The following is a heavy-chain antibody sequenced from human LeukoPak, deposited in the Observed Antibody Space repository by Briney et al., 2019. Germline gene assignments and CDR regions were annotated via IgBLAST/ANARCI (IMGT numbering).Heavy chain of an antibody. J-gene: IGHJ4*02. CDR3: SRFRGGEEYYFDS. V-gene: IGHV4-39*07. CDR1: GGSVSSSSYY. Sequence: SETLSLTCTVSGGSVSSSSYYWGWIRQPPGKGLEWIGSIYYSGSTYYNPSLKSRVTISVDTSKNQFSLKLSSVTVADTAVYYCSRFRGGEEYYFDSWGQGTLVTVSS. CDR2: IYYSGST. D-gene: IGHD3-16*01.